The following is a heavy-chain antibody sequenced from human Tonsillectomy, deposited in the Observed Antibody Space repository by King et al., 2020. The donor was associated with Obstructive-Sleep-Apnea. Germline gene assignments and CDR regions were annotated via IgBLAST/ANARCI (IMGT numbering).Heavy chain of an antibody. V-gene: IGHV3-30*04. CDR1: GLTFSSYT. Sequence: VQLVESGGGGVQPGRSLRLSCVISGLTFSSYTIHWVRQAPGKGLEWVAVISYDGSNKYYADSVKGRFTISRDNSKNTLYLQMSSLRAEDTAVYFCAILKVDEHYYFYSGLDVWGQGTTVTVSS. J-gene: IGHJ6*02. CDR2: ISYDGSNK. CDR3: AILKVDEHYYFYSGLDV.